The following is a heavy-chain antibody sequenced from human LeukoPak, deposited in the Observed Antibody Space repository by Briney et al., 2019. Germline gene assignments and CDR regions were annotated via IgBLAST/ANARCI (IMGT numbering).Heavy chain of an antibody. Sequence: GGSLRLSCAASGFTFSSYWMSWVREAPGKGLEWVGRIRTKTDGGPTDYAAPVKGRFTISRDDSKNTLYLQMNSLKTEDTAVYYCANYGDSTVYWGQGTLVTVSS. CDR1: GFTFSSYW. CDR3: ANYGDSTVY. J-gene: IGHJ4*02. D-gene: IGHD4-17*01. CDR2: IRTKTDGGPT. V-gene: IGHV3-15*01.